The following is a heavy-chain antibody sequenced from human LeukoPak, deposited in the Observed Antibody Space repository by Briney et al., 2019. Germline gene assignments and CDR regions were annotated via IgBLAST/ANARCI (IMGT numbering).Heavy chain of an antibody. D-gene: IGHD3-16*01. Sequence: QSGGSLRLSCAASGFTFSSYEMNWVRQAPGKGLEWVSYISSSGSTIYYADSVKGRFTISRDNAKNSLYLQMNSLRAEDTAVYYCARDWAGDTGLFDYWGQGTLVTVSS. V-gene: IGHV3-48*03. J-gene: IGHJ4*02. CDR3: ARDWAGDTGLFDY. CDR1: GFTFSSYE. CDR2: ISSSGSTI.